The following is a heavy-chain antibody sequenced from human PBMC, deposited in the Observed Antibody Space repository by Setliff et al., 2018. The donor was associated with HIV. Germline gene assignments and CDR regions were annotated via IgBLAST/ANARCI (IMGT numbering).Heavy chain of an antibody. D-gene: IGHD5-12*01. V-gene: IGHV4-39*07. CDR2: FYLTEST. CDR1: GGSVDSRDYY. J-gene: IGHJ3*01. Sequence: SETLSLTCAVSGGSVDSRDYYWGWIRQPPGKGLDWIGSFYLTESTNYNPTLKSRVTISGDTSRNQFSLKLSSVTAADTAVYYCARLWLRGPPTWGQGTMVTVSS. CDR3: ARLWLRGPPT.